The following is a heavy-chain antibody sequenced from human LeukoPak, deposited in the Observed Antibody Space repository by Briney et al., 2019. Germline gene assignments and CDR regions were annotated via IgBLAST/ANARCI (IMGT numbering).Heavy chain of an antibody. V-gene: IGHV3-7*01. J-gene: IGHJ5*02. D-gene: IGHD3-10*01. CDR1: GCSFSDYW. Sequence: GGSLRLSCAASGCSFSDYWMTWVRQAPGKGLEWVANIKKDGSEKHYVDSVKGRFTIFRDNAKNLLYLQMSSLRAEDTALYHCARYYHGSGTSFDPWGQGNLVTVSS. CDR2: IKKDGSEK. CDR3: ARYYHGSGTSFDP.